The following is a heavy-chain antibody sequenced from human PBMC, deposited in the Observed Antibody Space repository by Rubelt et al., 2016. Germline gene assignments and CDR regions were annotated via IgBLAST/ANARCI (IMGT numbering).Heavy chain of an antibody. Sequence: SGAEVKKPGASVKVSCKVSGYTLTELSMHWVRQAPGQGLEWMGGIIPIFGTATYAQKFQGRVTIIADESTSTSYMELSSLRSEDTAVYYCARRQQLGPFDYWGQGTLVTVSS. CDR2: IIPIFGTA. D-gene: IGHD6-13*01. V-gene: IGHV1-69*13. J-gene: IGHJ4*02. CDR1: GYTLTELS. CDR3: ARRQQLGPFDY.